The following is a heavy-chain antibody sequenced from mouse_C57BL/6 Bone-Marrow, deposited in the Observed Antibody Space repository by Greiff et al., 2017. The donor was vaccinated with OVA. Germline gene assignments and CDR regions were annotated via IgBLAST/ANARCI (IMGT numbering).Heavy chain of an antibody. J-gene: IGHJ1*03. CDR3: ARRWEGWYFDV. CDR2: IDPSDSYT. Sequence: QVQLQQPGAELVMPGASVKLSCKASGYTFTSYWMHWVKQRPGQGLEWIGEIDPSDSYTNYNQKFKGKSTLTVDKSSSTAYMQRSSLTSEDSAVYYCARRWEGWYFDVWGTGTTVTVSS. V-gene: IGHV1-69*01. D-gene: IGHD1-1*02. CDR1: GYTFTSYW.